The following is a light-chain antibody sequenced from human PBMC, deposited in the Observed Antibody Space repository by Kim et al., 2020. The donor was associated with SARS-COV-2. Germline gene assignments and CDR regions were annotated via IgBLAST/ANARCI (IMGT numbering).Light chain of an antibody. CDR3: QQYNNYPYT. J-gene: IGKJ2*01. CDR1: QSISSW. CDR2: DGS. V-gene: IGKV1-5*01. Sequence: SAAVGDRVPMTCRASQSISSWLAWYQQKPGKAPNLLIYDGSSLEGGAPSRFSGSGSGTEFTLTINNLQPDDLATYYCQQYNNYPYTFGQGTKLEIK.